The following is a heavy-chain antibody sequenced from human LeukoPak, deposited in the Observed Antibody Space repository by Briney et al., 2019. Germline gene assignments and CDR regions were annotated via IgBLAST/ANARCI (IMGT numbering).Heavy chain of an antibody. J-gene: IGHJ1*01. Sequence: SETLSLTCTVSGGSISSGGYYWSWIRQHPGKGLEWIGYIYYSGSTYYNPSLKSRVTISVDTSKNQFSLKLSSVTAADTAVYYCARVVRSIAAASQYFQHWGQGTLVTVSS. D-gene: IGHD6-13*01. V-gene: IGHV4-31*03. CDR2: IYYSGST. CDR3: ARVVRSIAAASQYFQH. CDR1: GGSISSGGYY.